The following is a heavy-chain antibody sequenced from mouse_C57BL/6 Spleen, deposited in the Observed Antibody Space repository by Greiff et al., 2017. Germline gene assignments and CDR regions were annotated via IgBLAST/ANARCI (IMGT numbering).Heavy chain of an antibody. D-gene: IGHD2-5*01. J-gene: IGHJ2*01. CDR3: AREVYYSNYNYFDY. V-gene: IGHV1-55*01. CDR2: IYPGSGST. CDR1: GYTFTSYW. Sequence: VQLQQPGAELVKPGASVKMSCKASGYTFTSYWITWVKQRPGQGLEWIGDIYPGSGSTNYNEKFKSKATLTVDTSSSTAYMQLSSLTSEDSAVYYCAREVYYSNYNYFDYWGQGTTLTVSS.